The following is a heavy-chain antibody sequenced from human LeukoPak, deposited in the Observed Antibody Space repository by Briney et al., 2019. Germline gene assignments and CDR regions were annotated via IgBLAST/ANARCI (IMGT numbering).Heavy chain of an antibody. Sequence: SETLSLTCTVSGGSISSLTYYWGWFRQPPGKGLEWVASVYYSGTTYYSPSLKSRVAISVNRSNNQFSLRLNPVTAADTAVYFCAGYSAGWSSGGGYWGQGTLVTVSS. D-gene: IGHD6-19*01. CDR2: VYYSGTT. CDR1: GGSISSLTYY. J-gene: IGHJ4*02. CDR3: AGYSAGWSSGGGY. V-gene: IGHV4-39*01.